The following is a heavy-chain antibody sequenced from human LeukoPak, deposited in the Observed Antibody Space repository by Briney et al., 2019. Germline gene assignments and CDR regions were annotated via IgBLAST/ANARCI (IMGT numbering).Heavy chain of an antibody. Sequence: SQTLSLTCTVSGGSISSGNYYWRWIRQHPGKGLEWIGYIHHSGSTYYNPSLKSRVIISVDTSKNQFSLKLNSVTAADTAVYYCASYGSGSYRFDPWGQGTLVTVSS. J-gene: IGHJ5*02. CDR2: IHHSGST. CDR3: ASYGSGSYRFDP. D-gene: IGHD3-10*01. V-gene: IGHV4-31*03. CDR1: GGSISSGNYY.